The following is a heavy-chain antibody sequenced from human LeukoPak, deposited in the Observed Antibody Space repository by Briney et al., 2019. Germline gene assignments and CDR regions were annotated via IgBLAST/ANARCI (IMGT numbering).Heavy chain of an antibody. CDR3: ARGSGSYRPLYFFDY. D-gene: IGHD1-26*01. CDR1: GGSFSNYY. Sequence: PSETLSLTCSVSGGSFSNYYWSWIRQPAGKGLEWIGRIYTSGSTNYNPFFKSRVTMSLDTSQKEVSLTLSSMTAADTAVYCARGSGSYRPLYFFDYWGQGTLVTVSS. CDR2: IYTSGST. V-gene: IGHV4-4*07. J-gene: IGHJ4*02.